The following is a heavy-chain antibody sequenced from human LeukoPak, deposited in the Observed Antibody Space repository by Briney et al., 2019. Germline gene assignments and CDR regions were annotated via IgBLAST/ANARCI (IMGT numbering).Heavy chain of an antibody. CDR2: INTNTGNP. J-gene: IGHJ4*02. D-gene: IGHD5-18*01. CDR3: ARAAVGYSYGYYFDY. Sequence: GASVTVSFKASGYTFTIYAMNWVRQAPGQGLEWMGWINTNTGNPKYAQGFPGGFVFSLHTSVSTAYLQISSLKAEDTAVYYCARAAVGYSYGYYFDYWGQGTLVTVSS. CDR1: GYTFTIYA. V-gene: IGHV7-4-1*02.